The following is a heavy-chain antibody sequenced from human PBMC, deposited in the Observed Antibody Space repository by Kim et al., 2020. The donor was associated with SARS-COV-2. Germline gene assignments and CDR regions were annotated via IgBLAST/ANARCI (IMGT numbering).Heavy chain of an antibody. Sequence: GGSLRLSCAASGFTFSGSAMHWVRQASGKGLEWVGRIRIKSNNYATAYAASVKGRFTISRDDSKNTAYLQMNSLKSEDTAVYYCTRVPSYSNSWWDAFDIWGQGTMVTVSS. CDR2: IRIKSNNYAT. D-gene: IGHD6-13*01. V-gene: IGHV3-73*01. CDR1: GFTFSGSA. CDR3: TRVPSYSNSWWDAFDI. J-gene: IGHJ3*02.